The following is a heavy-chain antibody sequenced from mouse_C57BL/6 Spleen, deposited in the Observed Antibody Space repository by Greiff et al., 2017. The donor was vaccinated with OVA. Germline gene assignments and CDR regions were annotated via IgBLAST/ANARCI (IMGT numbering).Heavy chain of an antibody. CDR1: GYSITSGYD. D-gene: IGHD1-1*01. CDR3: ARGGLYYGSSPFAY. J-gene: IGHJ3*01. Sequence: VQLKESGPGMVKPSQSLSLTCTVTGYSITSGYDWHWIRHFPGNKLEWMGYISYSGSTNYNPSLKSRISITHDTSKNHFFLKLNSVTTEDTATYYCARGGLYYGSSPFAYWGQGTLVTVSA. CDR2: ISYSGST. V-gene: IGHV3-1*01.